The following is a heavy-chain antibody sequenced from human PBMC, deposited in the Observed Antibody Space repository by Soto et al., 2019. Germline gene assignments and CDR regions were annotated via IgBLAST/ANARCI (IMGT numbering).Heavy chain of an antibody. Sequence: EVQLVESGGGLVKPGGSLRLSCAASGFTFSSYSMNWVRQAPGKGLEWVSSISSSSSYIYYADSVKGRFTISRDNAKNALYLQLNSPRAEDTAVYYYASFKYGSGSYFRAPYYYCMDVWSQGTTVTVSS. J-gene: IGHJ6*02. CDR2: ISSSSSYI. CDR3: ASFKYGSGSYFRAPYYYCMDV. D-gene: IGHD3-10*01. CDR1: GFTFSSYS. V-gene: IGHV3-21*01.